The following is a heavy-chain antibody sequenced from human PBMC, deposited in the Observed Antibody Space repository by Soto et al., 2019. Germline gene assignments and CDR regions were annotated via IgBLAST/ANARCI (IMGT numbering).Heavy chain of an antibody. D-gene: IGHD3-10*01. J-gene: IGHJ6*02. CDR1: GGSFSGYY. CDR3: ARWRGAKGRITMVRGVSDYYYGMDV. V-gene: IGHV4-34*01. Sequence: SETLSLTCAVYGGSFSGYYWSWIRQPPGKGLEWIGEINHSGSTNYNPSLKSRVTISVDTSKNQFSLKLSSVTAADTAAYYCARWRGAKGRITMVRGVSDYYYGMDVWGQGTTVTVSS. CDR2: INHSGST.